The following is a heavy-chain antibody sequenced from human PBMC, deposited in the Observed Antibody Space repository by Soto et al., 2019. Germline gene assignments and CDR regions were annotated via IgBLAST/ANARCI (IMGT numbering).Heavy chain of an antibody. V-gene: IGHV6-1*01. J-gene: IGHJ4*02. Sequence: SQTLSLTCAISGDSVSSNSAAWNWIRQSPSRGLEWLGRTYYRSKCYNDYAESVKSRITINPDTSKNQFSLQLNSVTPEDTAVYYFARDSGQLYYDSSGPMNYFDYWGQGTLVTVSS. CDR2: TYYRSKCYN. CDR1: GDSVSSNSAA. D-gene: IGHD3-22*01. CDR3: ARDSGQLYYDSSGPMNYFDY.